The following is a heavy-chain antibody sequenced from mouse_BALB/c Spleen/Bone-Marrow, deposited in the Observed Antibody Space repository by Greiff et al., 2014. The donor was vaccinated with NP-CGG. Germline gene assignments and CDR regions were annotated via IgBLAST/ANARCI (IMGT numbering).Heavy chain of an antibody. CDR2: IYPFDSNT. D-gene: IGHD2-14*01. CDR3: TRGYDYFDY. V-gene: IGHV1-69*02. Sequence: VQLQQSGAELVRPGASVKLSCKASGYTFTNYWINWVKQRPGQGLEWIENIYPFDSNTNYNQKFKDKATLTVDKSSSTAYMQLDSPTSEDSAVYYCTRGYDYFDYWGQGTTLTVSS. CDR1: GYTFTNYW. J-gene: IGHJ2*01.